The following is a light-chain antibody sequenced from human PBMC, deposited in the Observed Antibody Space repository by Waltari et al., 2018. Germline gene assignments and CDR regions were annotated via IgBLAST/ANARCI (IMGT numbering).Light chain of an antibody. J-gene: IGKJ1*01. CDR1: QIVTRA. CDR2: GAS. Sequence: EIVLTQSPGTLSLSPGESATLSCRTSQIVTRALAWYQQKPGQAPRLLIYGASNRATGIPDRFSGRGSGTDFSLTISSLEPEDFAVYYCQHYLRLPVTFGQGTKVEVK. V-gene: IGKV3-20*01. CDR3: QHYLRLPVT.